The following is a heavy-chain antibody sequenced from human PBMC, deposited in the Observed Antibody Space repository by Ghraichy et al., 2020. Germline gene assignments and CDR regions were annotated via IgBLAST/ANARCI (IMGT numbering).Heavy chain of an antibody. Sequence: SGPTLVKPTQTLTLTCTFSGFSLSTSGMCVSWIRQPPGKALEWLARIDWDDDKYYSTSLKTRLTISKDTSKNQVVLTMTNMDPVDTATYYCARICPVSGSYYYFDYWGQGTLVTVSS. CDR1: GFSLSTSGMC. CDR2: IDWDDDK. D-gene: IGHD1-26*01. J-gene: IGHJ4*02. V-gene: IGHV2-70*11. CDR3: ARICPVSGSYYYFDY.